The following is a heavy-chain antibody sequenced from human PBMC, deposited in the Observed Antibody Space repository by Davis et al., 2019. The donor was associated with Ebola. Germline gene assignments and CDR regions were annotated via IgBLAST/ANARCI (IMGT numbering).Heavy chain of an antibody. CDR3: ARLWDTSMPTPPDY. V-gene: IGHV5-51*01. J-gene: IGHJ4*02. CDR1: GYSFTSYW. Sequence: GESLKISCKASGYSFTSYWIGWVRQMPGKGLEWMGIICPGDSDTRYSPSFQGQVTFSADKSISTAYLQWSSLKASDTAIYYCARLWDTSMPTPPDYWGQGTLVTVS. CDR2: ICPGDSDT. D-gene: IGHD2/OR15-2a*01.